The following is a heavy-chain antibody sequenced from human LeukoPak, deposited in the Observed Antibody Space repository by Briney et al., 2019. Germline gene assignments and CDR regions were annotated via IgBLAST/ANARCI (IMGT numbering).Heavy chain of an antibody. V-gene: IGHV3-21*01. CDR1: GFTFSSYS. CDR3: ASQPRERDLSFYRVRVKYYFDY. Sequence: PGGSLRLSCAASGFTFSSYSMNWVRQAPGKGLEWVSSISCSSSYIYYADSVKGRFTISRDNAKNSLYLQMSSLRAEDTAVYYCASQPRERDLSFYRVRVKYYFDYWGQGTLVTVSS. D-gene: IGHD3-16*02. J-gene: IGHJ4*02. CDR2: ISCSSSYI.